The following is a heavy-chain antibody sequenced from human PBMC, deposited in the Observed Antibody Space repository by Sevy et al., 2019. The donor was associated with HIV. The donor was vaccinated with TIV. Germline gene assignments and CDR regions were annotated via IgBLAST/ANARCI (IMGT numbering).Heavy chain of an antibody. V-gene: IGHV1-2*02. CDR2: INRNSRGT. CDR1: GYTFTGYY. D-gene: IGHD3-22*01. J-gene: IGHJ6*02. CDR3: ARGDYYDSSGYYYYYYGMDV. Sequence: ASVKVSCKASGYTFTGYYMHWVRQAPGQGLEWMGWINRNSRGTNYAQKFQGRVTMTRDTSISTAYMELSRLRSDDTAVYYCARGDYYDSSGYYYYYYGMDVWGQGTTVTVSS.